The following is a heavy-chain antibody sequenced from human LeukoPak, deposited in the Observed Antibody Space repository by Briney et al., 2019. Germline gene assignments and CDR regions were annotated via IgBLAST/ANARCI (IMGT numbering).Heavy chain of an antibody. V-gene: IGHV3-21*01. Sequence: GGSLRLSCAASGFPFSSYSMNWVRQAPGKGLEWVSSISSSSSYIYYADSVKGRFTISRDNAKNSLYLQMNSLRAEDTAVYYCASLPVDGDYAGCGQGTLVTVSS. CDR1: GFPFSSYS. J-gene: IGHJ4*02. D-gene: IGHD4-17*01. CDR3: ASLPVDGDYAG. CDR2: ISSSSSYI.